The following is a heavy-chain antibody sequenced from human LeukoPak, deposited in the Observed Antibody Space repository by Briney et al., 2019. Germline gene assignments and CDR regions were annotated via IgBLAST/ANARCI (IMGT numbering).Heavy chain of an antibody. J-gene: IGHJ6*02. Sequence: GGSLRLSCAASGFTFSAYAIHWVRQTPGKGLEWAALISYDGNSKYYADSVKGRFTISRDNSKNTVYLQMDSLRPEDTALYYCARVIISTKYYSGMDVWGQGTTVTVSS. CDR2: ISYDGNSK. V-gene: IGHV3-30*03. D-gene: IGHD2/OR15-2a*01. CDR3: ARVIISTKYYSGMDV. CDR1: GFTFSAYA.